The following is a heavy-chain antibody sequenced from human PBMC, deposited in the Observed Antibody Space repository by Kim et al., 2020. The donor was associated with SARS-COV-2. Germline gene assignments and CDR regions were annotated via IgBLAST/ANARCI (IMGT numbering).Heavy chain of an antibody. V-gene: IGHV4-59*01. Sequence: TNSNPTPNGRVTIPVDPSKNQFSLKLSFVTAADTAVYYCARYSSGWFFDYWGQGTLVTVSS. CDR3: ARYSSGWFFDY. J-gene: IGHJ4*02. CDR2: T. D-gene: IGHD6-19*01.